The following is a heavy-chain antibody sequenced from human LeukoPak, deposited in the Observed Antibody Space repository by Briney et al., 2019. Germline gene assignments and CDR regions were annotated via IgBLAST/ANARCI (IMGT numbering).Heavy chain of an antibody. CDR3: ARDLAFFGLSP. D-gene: IGHD3/OR15-3a*01. Sequence: GGSLRLSCAASGFILTSYGMHWVRQAPGKGLEWVAGISYDGSKTYIADSVKGRFTISRDTSKNTLYLQMNSLRIEDTAVYYCARDLAFFGLSPWGQGTLVTVSS. CDR2: ISYDGSKT. V-gene: IGHV3-33*01. CDR1: GFILTSYG. J-gene: IGHJ4*02.